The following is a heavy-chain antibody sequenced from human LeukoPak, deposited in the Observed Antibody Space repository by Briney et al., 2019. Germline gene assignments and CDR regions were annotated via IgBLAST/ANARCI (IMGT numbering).Heavy chain of an antibody. Sequence: ASETLSLTCTVSGGSISSYYWSWIRQPPGKGLEWIGYIYYSGSTNYNPSLKSRVTISVDTSKNQFPLKLSSVTAADTAVYYCARAPLLNDYGDYFDYWGQGTLVTVSS. V-gene: IGHV4-59*12. CDR3: ARAPLLNDYGDYFDY. J-gene: IGHJ4*02. D-gene: IGHD4-17*01. CDR1: GGSISSYY. CDR2: IYYSGST.